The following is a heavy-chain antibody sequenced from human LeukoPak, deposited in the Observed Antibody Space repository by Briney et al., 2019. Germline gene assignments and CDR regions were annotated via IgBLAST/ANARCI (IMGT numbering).Heavy chain of an antibody. Sequence: SETLSLTCAVYGGSFSGYYWSWIRQPPGKGLEWIGEINHSGSTNYNPSLKSRVTISVDNSRNQFSLGLSSVSAADTAVYYCARGIPGYFGTSGYYYEYWGQGTLVTVSS. CDR3: ARGIPGYFGTSGYYYEY. CDR1: GGSFSGYY. CDR2: INHSGST. J-gene: IGHJ4*02. D-gene: IGHD3-22*01. V-gene: IGHV4-34*01.